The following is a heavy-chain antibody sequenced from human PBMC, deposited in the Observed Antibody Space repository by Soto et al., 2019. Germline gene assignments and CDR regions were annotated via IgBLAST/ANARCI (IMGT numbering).Heavy chain of an antibody. J-gene: IGHJ4*02. CDR2: ISYFGST. Sequence: QLQLQESGPGLVKPSETLSLTCSVSGGSISGSSYYWGWIRQPPGKGLEWIGTISYFGSTYYNPSLTSRVTISVDTSKNQFSLNLTSVTAADTAVYYCARHWGSYYYADYWGQGTLVTVSS. CDR1: GGSISGSSYY. D-gene: IGHD3-16*01. CDR3: ARHWGSYYYADY. V-gene: IGHV4-39*01.